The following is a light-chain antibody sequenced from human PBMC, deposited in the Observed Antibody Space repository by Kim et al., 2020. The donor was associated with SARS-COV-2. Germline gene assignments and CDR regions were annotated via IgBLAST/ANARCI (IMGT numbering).Light chain of an antibody. J-gene: IGKJ3*01. CDR3: QQSYITPFT. V-gene: IGKV1-39*01. CDR2: AAS. Sequence: ASVGDRVTITCRTSQSISSHLNWYHQKPGRAPKLLIYAASTLQVGVPSRFSGSGSETDFTLTISSLQPEDFGTYFCQQSYITPFTFGPGTKVDIK. CDR1: QSISSH.